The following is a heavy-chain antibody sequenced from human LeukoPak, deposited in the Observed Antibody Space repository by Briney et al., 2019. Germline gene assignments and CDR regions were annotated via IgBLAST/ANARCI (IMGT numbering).Heavy chain of an antibody. CDR3: AKHFSSGEFYFDY. D-gene: IGHD1-26*01. CDR1: GFTFSSYA. J-gene: IGHJ4*02. CDR2: ISTSGGST. V-gene: IGHV3-23*01. Sequence: GESLRLSCAASGFTFSSYAMSWVRQAPGKGLEWVSGISTSGGSTSYADSVKGRFTISRDNPRNTLYMQMNSLRAEDTAVYYCAKHFSSGEFYFDYWGQGTLVTVSS.